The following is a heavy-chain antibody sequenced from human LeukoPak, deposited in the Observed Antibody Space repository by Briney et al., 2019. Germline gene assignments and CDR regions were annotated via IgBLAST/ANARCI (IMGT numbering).Heavy chain of an antibody. V-gene: IGHV4-4*02. CDR3: AREGRYRYGYNEYHLYMDI. Sequence: PSETLSLTCAVSGGSISSSNWWSWVRQPPGQGLEWIGEIYHSGSTNYNPSLKSRVTISVDTSKNQFSLKLSFVTAAETAVYYCAREGRYRYGYNEYHLYMDIWGKGTTVTVSS. D-gene: IGHD5-18*01. CDR2: IYHSGST. CDR1: GGSISSSNW. J-gene: IGHJ6*03.